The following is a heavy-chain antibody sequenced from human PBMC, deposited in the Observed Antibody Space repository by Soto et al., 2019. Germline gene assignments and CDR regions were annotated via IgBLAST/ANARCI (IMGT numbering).Heavy chain of an antibody. CDR3: ARMSAGIAAAAEGFYYYGMDV. Sequence: ASVKVSCKASGYTFTSYYMHWVRQAPGQGLEWMGIINPSGGSTSYAQKFQGRVTMTRDTSTSTVYIELSSLRSEDTAVYYCARMSAGIAAAAEGFYYYGMDVWGQGTTVTVSS. V-gene: IGHV1-46*01. CDR1: GYTFTSYY. CDR2: INPSGGST. J-gene: IGHJ6*02. D-gene: IGHD6-13*01.